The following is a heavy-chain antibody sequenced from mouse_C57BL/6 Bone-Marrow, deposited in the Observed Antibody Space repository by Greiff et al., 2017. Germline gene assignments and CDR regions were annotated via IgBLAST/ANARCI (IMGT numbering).Heavy chain of an antibody. J-gene: IGHJ1*03. CDR2: IYPGSGNT. CDR3: ARRGITTVVGGYCDV. CDR1: GYSFTSYY. V-gene: IGHV1-66*01. Sequence: QVQLKESGPELVKPGASVKISCKASGYSFTSYYIHWVKQRPGQGLEWIGWIYPGSGNTKYNEKFKGKATLTADTSSSTAYMQRSSLTSEDSAVXYCARRGITTVVGGYCDVWGTGTTVTVSS. D-gene: IGHD1-1*01.